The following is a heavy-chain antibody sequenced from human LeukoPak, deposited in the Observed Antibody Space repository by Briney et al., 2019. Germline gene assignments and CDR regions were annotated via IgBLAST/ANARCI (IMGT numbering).Heavy chain of an antibody. Sequence: GGSLRLSCAASGFTVSSNYMSWVRQAPGKGLEWVSVIYSGGSTYYADSVKGRFTISRDNSKNTLYLQMNSLRAEDTAVYYCARSTPYSSSWTNWFDPWGQGTPASVSS. V-gene: IGHV3-66*01. CDR2: IYSGGST. D-gene: IGHD6-13*01. CDR3: ARSTPYSSSWTNWFDP. J-gene: IGHJ5*02. CDR1: GFTVSSNY.